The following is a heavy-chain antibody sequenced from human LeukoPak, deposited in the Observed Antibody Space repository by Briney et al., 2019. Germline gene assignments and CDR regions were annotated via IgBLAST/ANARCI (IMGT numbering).Heavy chain of an antibody. CDR2: VYYTGST. J-gene: IGHJ5*02. Sequence: TSETLSLTCTVSGVSIGNYYWSWIRQTPGKGLEWIGYVYYTGSTNYNPSLQSRVRLSVDTSRNQFSLKLNSLTAADTAVYYCARHTGGSVRGCFDPWGQGTLVTVSS. D-gene: IGHD2-8*02. CDR3: ARHTGGSVRGCFDP. V-gene: IGHV4-59*01. CDR1: GVSIGNYY.